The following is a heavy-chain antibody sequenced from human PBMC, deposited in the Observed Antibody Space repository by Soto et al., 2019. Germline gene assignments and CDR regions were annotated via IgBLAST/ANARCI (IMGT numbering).Heavy chain of an antibody. CDR2: IIPIFGTA. V-gene: IGHV1-69*13. D-gene: IGHD3-10*01. Sequence: SVKVSCKASGGTFSSYAISWVRQAPGQGLEWMGGIIPIFGTANYAQKFQGRVTITADESTRTAYMELSSLRSEDTAVNYSAPSLLYGSASYYFYYFDYWGQGTLVTVSS. J-gene: IGHJ4*02. CDR3: APSLLYGSASYYFYYFDY. CDR1: GGTFSSYA.